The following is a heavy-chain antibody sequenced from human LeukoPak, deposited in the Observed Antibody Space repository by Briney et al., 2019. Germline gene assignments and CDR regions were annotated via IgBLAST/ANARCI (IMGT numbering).Heavy chain of an antibody. CDR2: ISTSGSYI. CDR3: ARSKSSGYYNGGYAFDI. D-gene: IGHD3-22*01. V-gene: IGHV3-21*01. Sequence: KPGGSLRLSCAASGFTFSSYSMNWVRQAPGKGLEWVSSISTSGSYIYYADSVRGRFTISRDNAKNSLYLQMNSLRAEDTAVYYCARSKSSGYYNGGYAFDIWGQGTIVTVSS. J-gene: IGHJ3*02. CDR1: GFTFSSYS.